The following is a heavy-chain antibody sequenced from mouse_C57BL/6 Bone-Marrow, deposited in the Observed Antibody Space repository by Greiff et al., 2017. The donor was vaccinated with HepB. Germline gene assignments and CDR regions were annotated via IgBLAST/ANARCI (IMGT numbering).Heavy chain of an antibody. CDR1: GYTFTDYY. J-gene: IGHJ3*01. D-gene: IGHD1-1*01. V-gene: IGHV1-26*01. CDR3: APLLLRTGFAY. Sequence: EVQLQQSGPELVKPGASVKISCKASGYTFTDYYMNWVKQSHGKSLEWIGDINPNNGGTSYNQKFKGKATLTVDKSSSTAYMELRSLTSEDSAVYYCAPLLLRTGFAYWGQGTLVTVSA. CDR2: INPNNGGT.